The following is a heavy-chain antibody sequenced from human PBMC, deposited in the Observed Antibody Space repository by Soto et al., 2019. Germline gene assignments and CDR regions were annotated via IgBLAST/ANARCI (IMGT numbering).Heavy chain of an antibody. CDR1: GFNFSSYS. CDR2: ISSSSSTI. CDR3: ARGLQGYYCDY. Sequence: EVQLVESGGGLVQPGGSLRLSCAASGFNFSSYSMNWDRQAPGKGLEWVSYISSSSSTIHYADSVKGRFTISKDEAKNSQYLQMNSLRAEDTAVYYCARGLQGYYCDYWGQGTLVTVSS. J-gene: IGHJ4*02. V-gene: IGHV3-48*01.